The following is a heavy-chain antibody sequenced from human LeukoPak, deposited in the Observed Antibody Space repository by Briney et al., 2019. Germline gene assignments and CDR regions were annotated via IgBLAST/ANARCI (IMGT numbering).Heavy chain of an antibody. Sequence: ASVKVSCKASGYTFTSYDINWVRQAPGQGLEWMGWISAYNGNTNYAQKLQGRVTMTTDTSTSTAYMELRSLRSDDTAVYYCARSGSYYLTHVYFDYWGQGTLVTASS. CDR1: GYTFTSYD. CDR3: ARSGSYYLTHVYFDY. CDR2: ISAYNGNT. J-gene: IGHJ4*02. D-gene: IGHD1-26*01. V-gene: IGHV1-18*01.